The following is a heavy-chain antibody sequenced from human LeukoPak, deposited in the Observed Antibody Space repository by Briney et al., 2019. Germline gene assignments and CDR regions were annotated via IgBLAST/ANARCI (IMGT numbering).Heavy chain of an antibody. CDR1: GFAFSDYY. J-gene: IGHJ4*02. V-gene: IGHV3-11*04. CDR2: INTLNTTA. D-gene: IGHD1-26*01. CDR3: ARTKSVGGLDY. Sequence: GGSLRLSCAASGFAFSDYYMTWVRQAHGKGLEWLSYINTLNTTANYRDSIKGRFIVSRDNAKNSLYLQMNSLRAEDTAVYYCARTKSVGGLDYWGQGTLVTVSS.